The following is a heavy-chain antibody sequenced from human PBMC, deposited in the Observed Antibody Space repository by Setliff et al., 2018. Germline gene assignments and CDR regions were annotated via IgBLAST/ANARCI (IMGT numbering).Heavy chain of an antibody. CDR1: GYTFAIYG. V-gene: IGHV1-18*01. Sequence: ASVKVSCKASGYTFAIYGVTWVRQAPGQGLEWMGWISGYTGNTNYAQKLQGRVSMTTDTSTNTAYMELSNLRYDDTAIYYCSRLVRYCSTTTCQRASGAEVWGQGTLVTVSS. CDR3: SRLVRYCSTTTCQRASGAEV. D-gene: IGHD2-8*01. J-gene: IGHJ4*02. CDR2: ISGYTGNT.